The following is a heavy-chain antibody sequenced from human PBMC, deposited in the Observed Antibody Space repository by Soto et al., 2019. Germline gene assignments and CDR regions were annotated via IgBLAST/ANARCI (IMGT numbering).Heavy chain of an antibody. D-gene: IGHD2-21*02. CDR3: ARGVVVVTAIPRFDP. V-gene: IGHV4-31*03. CDR1: GGSISSGGYY. J-gene: IGHJ5*02. Sequence: QVQLQESGPGLVKPSQTLSLTCTVSGGSISSGGYYWSWIRQHPGKGLEWIGYIYYSGSTYYNPSLKSRVTRSVDTSKNQFSLKLSSVTAADTAVYYCARGVVVVTAIPRFDPWGQGTLVTVSS. CDR2: IYYSGST.